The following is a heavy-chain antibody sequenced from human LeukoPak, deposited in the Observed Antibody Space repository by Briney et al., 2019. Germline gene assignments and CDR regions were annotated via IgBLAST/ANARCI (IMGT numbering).Heavy chain of an antibody. CDR1: RVTPSRYW. CDR3: ARGRDTAMDY. CDR2: INSDGRST. J-gene: IGHJ4*02. V-gene: IGHV3-74*01. Sequence: GGALSLSRAASRVTPSRYWMGWVGPAPPKGLVWVSRINSDGRSTSYADSVKGRFTISKNNDQNTLYLQMNSPTAEDTAVYSCARGRDTAMDYWGQGTLVTVSS. D-gene: IGHD5-18*01.